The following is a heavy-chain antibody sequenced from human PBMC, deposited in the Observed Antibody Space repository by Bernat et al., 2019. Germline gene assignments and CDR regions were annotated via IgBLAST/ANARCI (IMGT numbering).Heavy chain of an antibody. Sequence: QLQLQESGPGLVKPSETLSLTCTVSGGSISSSSYYWGWIRQPPGKGLEWIGSIYYSGSTYYNPSLKSRVTISVDTSKNQFSMKLSSVTAADTAVYYCARHFRGYEEDWLDPWGQGTLVTVSS. J-gene: IGHJ5*02. CDR1: GGSISSSSYY. V-gene: IGHV4-39*01. CDR2: IYYSGST. D-gene: IGHD5-12*01. CDR3: ARHFRGYEEDWLDP.